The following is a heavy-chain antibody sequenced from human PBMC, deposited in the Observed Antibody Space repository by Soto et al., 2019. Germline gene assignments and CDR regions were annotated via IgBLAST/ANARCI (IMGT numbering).Heavy chain of an antibody. V-gene: IGHV4-31*03. D-gene: IGHD3-10*01. Sequence: SDTLRLTRTVSGGSMCTGGYYWSSIRQHPGKGLEWIGYIYYSGSTYYNPSLKSRVTISVDTSKNQFSLKLSSVTAADTAVYYCAMVRGVKFDPWGQGTLVTVSS. CDR1: GGSMCTGGYY. CDR3: AMVRGVKFDP. J-gene: IGHJ5*02. CDR2: IYYSGST.